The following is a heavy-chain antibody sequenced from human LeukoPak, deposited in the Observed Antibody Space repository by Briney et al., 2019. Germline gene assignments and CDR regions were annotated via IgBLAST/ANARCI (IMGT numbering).Heavy chain of an antibody. CDR2: IWYDGSNK. D-gene: IGHD1-26*01. V-gene: IGHV3-33*01. CDR1: GFTFSSYG. Sequence: GGSLRLSCAASGFTFSSYGMHWVRQAPGKGLEWVAVIWYDGSNKYYADSVKGRFTISRDNSKNTLYLQMNSLRAEDTAVYYCARGGGSYLYYFDYWGQGTLVTVFS. J-gene: IGHJ4*02. CDR3: ARGGGSYLYYFDY.